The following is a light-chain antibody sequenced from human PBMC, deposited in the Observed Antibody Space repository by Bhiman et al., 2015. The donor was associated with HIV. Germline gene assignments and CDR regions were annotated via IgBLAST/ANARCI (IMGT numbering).Light chain of an antibody. CDR2: EVT. CDR3: SSYTSSSTLV. V-gene: IGLV2-8*01. J-gene: IGLJ2*01. Sequence: QSALTQPPSASGSPGQSVTISCTGASSDIGSSNYVSWYQQHPGKAPKLMIYEVTKRPSGVPDRFSGSKSGNTASLTVSGLQAEDEAHYYCSSYTSSSTLVFGGGTKLTVL. CDR1: SSDIGSSNY.